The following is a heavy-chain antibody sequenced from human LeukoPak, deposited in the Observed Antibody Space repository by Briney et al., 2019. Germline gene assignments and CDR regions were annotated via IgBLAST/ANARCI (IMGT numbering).Heavy chain of an antibody. CDR1: GFSLSIYS. V-gene: IGHV3-69-1*01. J-gene: IGHJ4*02. Sequence: GGSLRLSCSVSGFSLSIYSMDWVRQAPGQGLEWISYIGSGGTAYYADSVLGRFTVSRDSAKNSVYLQMNSLTVDDTAVYYCARDPVEGGLDFWGQGVLVTVSS. CDR2: IGSGGTA. D-gene: IGHD3-3*01. CDR3: ARDPVEGGLDF.